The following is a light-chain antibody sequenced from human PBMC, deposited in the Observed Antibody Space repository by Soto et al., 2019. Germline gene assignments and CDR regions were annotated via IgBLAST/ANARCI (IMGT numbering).Light chain of an antibody. CDR1: QSISVW. CDR2: KAS. J-gene: IGKJ5*01. V-gene: IGKV1-5*03. CDR3: QQYNSYSWT. Sequence: DIQMTQAPSTLCESVGDIVSITGRASQSISVWLAWYQQKAGKAPNLLIYKASRLESGVPSRFSGSGSETEFTLTISSLQPDDWATYYCQQYNSYSWTFGQGTRLEI.